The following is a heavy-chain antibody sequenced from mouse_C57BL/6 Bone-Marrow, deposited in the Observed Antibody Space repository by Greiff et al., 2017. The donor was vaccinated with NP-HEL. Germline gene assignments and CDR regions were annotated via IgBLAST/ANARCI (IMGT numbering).Heavy chain of an antibody. J-gene: IGHJ4*01. D-gene: IGHD2-1*01. CDR2: IDPSDSYT. V-gene: IGHV1-69*01. CDR3: ARDYGYYCWYAMDY. CDR1: GYTFTSYW. Sequence: QVQLQQPGAELVMPGASVKLSCKASGYTFTSYWMHWVKQRPGQGLEWIGEIDPSDSYTNYNQKFKGKSTLTVDKSSSTAYMQLSSLTSEDSAVYYCARDYGYYCWYAMDYWGQGTSVTVSS.